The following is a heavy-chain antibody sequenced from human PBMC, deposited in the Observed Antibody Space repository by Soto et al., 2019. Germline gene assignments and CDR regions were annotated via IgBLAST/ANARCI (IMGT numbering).Heavy chain of an antibody. D-gene: IGHD3-10*01. CDR2: IYYSGST. CDR3: ARDYYGSGSYYLFDY. J-gene: IGHJ4*02. Sequence: PSETLSLTCTVSGGSVSSGSYYWSWIRQPPGKGLVWIGYIYYSGSTNYNPSLKSRVTISVDTSKNQFSLKLSSVTAADTAVYYCARDYYGSGSYYLFDYFGQGTLVTVSS. V-gene: IGHV4-61*01. CDR1: GGSVSSGSYY.